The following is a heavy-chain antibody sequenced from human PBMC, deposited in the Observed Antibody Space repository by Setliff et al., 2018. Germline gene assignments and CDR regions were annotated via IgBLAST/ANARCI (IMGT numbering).Heavy chain of an antibody. CDR1: GYSFSNYD. CDR2: ISVYTGHT. D-gene: IGHD3-10*01. CDR3: ARSQWDGLWFKELLSN. Sequence: ASVKVSCKASGYSFSNYDITWVRQAPGQGLEWMGWISVYTGHTKSAQKFQGRVTMTTDTSTSTAYMELRSLTSDDTAVYYCARSQWDGLWFKELLSNWGQGTLVTVSS. J-gene: IGHJ4*02. V-gene: IGHV1-18*01.